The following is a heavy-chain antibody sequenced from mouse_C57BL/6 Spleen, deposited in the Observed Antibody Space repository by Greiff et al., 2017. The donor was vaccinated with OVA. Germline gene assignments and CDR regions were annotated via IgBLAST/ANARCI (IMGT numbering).Heavy chain of an antibody. CDR2: INPYNGDT. J-gene: IGHJ3*01. Sequence: EVQLQESGPELVKPGDSVKISCKASGYSFTGYFMNWVMQSHGKSLEWIGSINPYNGDTFYNQKFKGKATLTVDKSSSTAHMELRSLTSEDSAVYYCARDGEAYWGQGTLVTVSA. CDR3: ARDGEAY. V-gene: IGHV1-20*01. CDR1: GYSFTGYF.